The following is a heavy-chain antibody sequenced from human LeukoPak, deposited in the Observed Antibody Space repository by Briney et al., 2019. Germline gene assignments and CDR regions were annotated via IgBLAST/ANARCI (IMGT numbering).Heavy chain of an antibody. D-gene: IGHD3-22*01. CDR1: GGSISSSSYY. Sequence: SETLSLTCTVSGGSISSSSYYWGWIRQPPGKGLEWIGSIYYSGSPYYNPSLKSRVTISVDTSKNQFSLKLSSVTAADTAVYYCARGAQGYYDSSGYGFDYWGQGTLVTVSS. CDR2: IYYSGSP. CDR3: ARGAQGYYDSSGYGFDY. V-gene: IGHV4-39*07. J-gene: IGHJ4*02.